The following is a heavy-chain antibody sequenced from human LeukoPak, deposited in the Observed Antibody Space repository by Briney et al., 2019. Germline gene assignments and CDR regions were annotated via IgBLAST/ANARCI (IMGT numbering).Heavy chain of an antibody. CDR2: IYSGGST. D-gene: IGHD6-19*01. V-gene: IGHV3-66*01. CDR3: ARDLMGREQWLAI. J-gene: IGHJ3*02. CDR1: GFTVSSNY. Sequence: GGSLRLSCAASGFTVSSNYMSWVRQAPGKGLEWVSVIYSGGSTYYAGSVKGRFTISRDNSKNALYLQMNSLRAEDTAVYYCARDLMGREQWLAIWGQGTMVTVSS.